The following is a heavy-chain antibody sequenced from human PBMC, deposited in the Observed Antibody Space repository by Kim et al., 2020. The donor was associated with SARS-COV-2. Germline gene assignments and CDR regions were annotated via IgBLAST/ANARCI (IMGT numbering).Heavy chain of an antibody. CDR2: ISGSGGST. D-gene: IGHD5-18*01. V-gene: IGHV3-23*01. Sequence: GGSLRLSCAASGFTFSSYAMSWVRQAPGKGLEWVSAISGSGGSTYYADSVKGRFTISRDNSKNTLYLQMNSLRAEDTAVYYCAKVKKIYSYGKNAGWYFDYWGQGTLVTVSS. CDR1: GFTFSSYA. J-gene: IGHJ4*02. CDR3: AKVKKIYSYGKNAGWYFDY.